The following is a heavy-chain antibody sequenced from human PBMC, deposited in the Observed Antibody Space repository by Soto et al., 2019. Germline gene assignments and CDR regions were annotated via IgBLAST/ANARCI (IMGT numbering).Heavy chain of an antibody. Sequence: EVQLVESGGGLVQPGGSLRLSCAASGFTFSGHWMGWVRQPLGKGLEWVANIQPDGSETYYVDSLRGRFTISRDNAKNLLYLQMNSLRAADTAVYYCARDPSRGGEYDYWGQGTLVTVSS. CDR2: IQPDGSET. V-gene: IGHV3-7*05. CDR1: GFTFSGHW. CDR3: ARDPSRGGEYDY. J-gene: IGHJ4*02. D-gene: IGHD3-16*01.